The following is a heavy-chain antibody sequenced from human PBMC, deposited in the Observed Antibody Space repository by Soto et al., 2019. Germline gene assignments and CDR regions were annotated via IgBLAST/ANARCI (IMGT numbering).Heavy chain of an antibody. CDR2: IWYDGSNK. J-gene: IGHJ6*02. Sequence: QVQLVESGGGVVQPGRSLSLSCAASGFTFSSYGMHWVRQAPGKGLEWVAVIWYDGSNKYYADSVKGRFTISRDNSKNTLYLQMNSLRAEDTAVYYCARDPATTGSLDVWGQGTTVTVSS. V-gene: IGHV3-33*01. CDR1: GFTFSSYG. CDR3: ARDPATTGSLDV. D-gene: IGHD4-17*01.